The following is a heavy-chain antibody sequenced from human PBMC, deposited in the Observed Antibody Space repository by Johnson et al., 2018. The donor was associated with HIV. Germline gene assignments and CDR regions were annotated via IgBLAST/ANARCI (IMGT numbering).Heavy chain of an antibody. D-gene: IGHD1-1*01. CDR1: GFTVSSNY. V-gene: IGHV3-66*01. J-gene: IGHJ3*02. CDR3: ARKKATVFSTTSTNYAFDI. Sequence: VQLLESGGGLVQPGGSLRLSCAASGFTVSSNYMSWVRQAPGKGLEWVSVIYIGGSTYYADSVKGRFTISRDNSKNTLYLQMNSLRAEDTAVYYCARKKATVFSTTSTNYAFDIWGQGTMVTVSS. CDR2: IYIGGST.